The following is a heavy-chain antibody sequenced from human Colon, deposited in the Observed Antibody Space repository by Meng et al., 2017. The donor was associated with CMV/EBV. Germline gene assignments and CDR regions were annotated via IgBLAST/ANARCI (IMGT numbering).Heavy chain of an antibody. D-gene: IGHD1-14*01. V-gene: IGHV3-9*01. CDR2: VNWNSGAI. CDR1: GFIFNDFA. J-gene: IGHJ4*02. Sequence: SLKISCVASGFIFNDFAMHWVRQAPGKGLEWVATVNWNSGAIHYAGSVKGRFTISRDNAKNSLSLQMNSLRPEDTALYYCVKAQTTTQSNYFGDWGQGTLVTVSS. CDR3: VKAQTTTQSNYFGD.